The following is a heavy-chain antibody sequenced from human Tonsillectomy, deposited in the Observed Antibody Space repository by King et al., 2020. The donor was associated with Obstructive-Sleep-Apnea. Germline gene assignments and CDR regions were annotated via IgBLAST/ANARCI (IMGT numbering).Heavy chain of an antibody. Sequence: VQLVESGGGVVQPGRSLRLSCAASGFTFSSYAMHWVRQAPGKGREWVAVISYVGSNKYYADSVKGRFTIPRDNSKNTPFLQMNSLRAEDTAVYYCARDVDDYGGNFLDYGGQGTLVTVSS. CDR2: ISYVGSNK. CDR3: ARDVDDYGGNFLDY. CDR1: GFTFSSYA. J-gene: IGHJ4*02. D-gene: IGHD4-23*01. V-gene: IGHV3-30-3*01.